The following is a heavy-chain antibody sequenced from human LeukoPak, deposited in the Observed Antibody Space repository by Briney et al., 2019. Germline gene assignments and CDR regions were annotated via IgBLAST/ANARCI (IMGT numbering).Heavy chain of an antibody. CDR1: GFTFSSYS. CDR2: ISSSSSYI. D-gene: IGHD5-24*01. J-gene: IGHJ4*02. CDR3: ARRDVGSDGWYFDY. V-gene: IGHV3-21*01. Sequence: PGGSLRLSCAASGFTFSSYSMNWVRQAPGKGLEWVSSISSSSSYIYYADSVKGRFTISRDNAKNSLYLQMNSLRAEDTAVYYCARRDVGSDGWYFDYWGQGTLVTVSS.